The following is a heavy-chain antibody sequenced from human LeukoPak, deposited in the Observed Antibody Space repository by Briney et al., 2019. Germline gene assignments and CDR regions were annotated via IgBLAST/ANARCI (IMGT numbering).Heavy chain of an antibody. Sequence: PSETLSLTCTVSGVSLSSGGYYWSWIRHLPGKGLEWIGYIYYSGNSYSNPSLKNRLTISVATSKNQFSLKVKSVTAADTAVYYCARAQSDLQFFDFWGQGTLVTVSS. CDR1: GVSLSSGGYY. D-gene: IGHD3/OR15-3a*01. J-gene: IGHJ4*02. CDR3: ARAQSDLQFFDF. CDR2: IYYSGNS. V-gene: IGHV4-31*03.